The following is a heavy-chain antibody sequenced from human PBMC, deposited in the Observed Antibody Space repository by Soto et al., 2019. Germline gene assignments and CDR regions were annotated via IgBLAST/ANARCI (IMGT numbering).Heavy chain of an antibody. CDR2: IYQTGST. CDR1: GGSISTINW. V-gene: IGHV4-4*02. D-gene: IGHD6-6*01. CDR3: ARVSSRSAFGMDV. Sequence: SEALSLTCAVSGGSISTINWWTWVRQPPGKGLDWIGEIYQTGSTSYNPSLESRVTISIDKSKNQFSLKLRSVTAADTAVYYCARVSSRSAFGMDVWGEGAPMTVYS. J-gene: IGHJ6*04.